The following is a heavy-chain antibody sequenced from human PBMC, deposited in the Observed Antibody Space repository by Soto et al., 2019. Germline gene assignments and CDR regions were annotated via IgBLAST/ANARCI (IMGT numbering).Heavy chain of an antibody. V-gene: IGHV3-33*01. CDR2: IWYDGSNK. J-gene: IGHJ3*02. CDR1: AFTFSSYG. CDR3: ARDYYGSGSPDAFDI. D-gene: IGHD3-10*01. Sequence: GGTLRLSCAASAFTFSSYGMHWVRQAPGKGLEWVAVIWYDGSNKYYADSVKGRFTISRDNSKNTLYLQMNSLRAEDTAVYYCARDYYGSGSPDAFDIWGQGTMVTVSS.